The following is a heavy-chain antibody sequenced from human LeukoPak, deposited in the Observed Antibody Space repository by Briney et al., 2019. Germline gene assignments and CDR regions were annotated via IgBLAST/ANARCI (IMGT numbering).Heavy chain of an antibody. Sequence: GGSLRLSCAASGFTLSSYWMSWVRQAPGKGLEWVANIKQDGSEKYYVDSVKGRFTISRDNAKNSLYLQMNSLRAEDTAVYYCARDLLDYGSAFDIWGQGTMVTVSS. J-gene: IGHJ3*02. D-gene: IGHD3-10*01. CDR2: IKQDGSEK. CDR1: GFTLSSYW. V-gene: IGHV3-7*01. CDR3: ARDLLDYGSAFDI.